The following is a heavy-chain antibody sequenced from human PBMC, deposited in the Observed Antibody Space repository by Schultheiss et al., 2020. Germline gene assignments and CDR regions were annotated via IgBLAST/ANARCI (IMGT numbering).Heavy chain of an antibody. CDR1: GYTFTDYY. CDR2: INPQIGGT. J-gene: IGHJ4*02. Sequence: ASVKVSCKASGYTFTDYYIHWVRQAPGQGLEWMGWINPQIGGTNYAQNFQGRVTVTRDTTISTAFMELSRLRSDDTAVYYCAKGGPSGHNYGGFDFWGQGTLVTVSS. V-gene: IGHV1-2*02. D-gene: IGHD5-18*01. CDR3: AKGGPSGHNYGGFDF.